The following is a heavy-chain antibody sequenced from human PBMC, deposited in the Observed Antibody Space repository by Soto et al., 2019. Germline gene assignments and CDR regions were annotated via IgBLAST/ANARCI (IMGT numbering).Heavy chain of an antibody. V-gene: IGHV3-9*01. CDR1: GFTFDDYA. Sequence: GGSLRLSCAASGFTFDDYAMHWVRQAPGKGLEWVSGISWNSGSIGYADSVKGRFTISRDNAKNSLYLQMNSLRAEDTALYYCAKAGSSAYYYYYMDVWGKGTTVTSP. CDR2: ISWNSGSI. D-gene: IGHD6-6*01. J-gene: IGHJ6*03. CDR3: AKAGSSAYYYYYMDV.